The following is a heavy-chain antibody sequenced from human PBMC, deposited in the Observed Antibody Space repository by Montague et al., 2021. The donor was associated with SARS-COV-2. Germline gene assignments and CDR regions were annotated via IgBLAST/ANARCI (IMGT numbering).Heavy chain of an antibody. CDR2: IFYTGST. CDR1: GGSTSNYY. Sequence: SETLSLTCSASGGSTSNYYWTWIRQSPGKGLQWIGYIFYTGSTKFNPSLKSRVSMSLDTSKNHFSLRLNSVTAADTAVYYCARAQNICFIANCVNYFDLWGLGALVSVSS. J-gene: IGHJ4*02. V-gene: IGHV4-59*01. CDR3: ARAQNICFIANCVNYFDL. D-gene: IGHD1-1*01.